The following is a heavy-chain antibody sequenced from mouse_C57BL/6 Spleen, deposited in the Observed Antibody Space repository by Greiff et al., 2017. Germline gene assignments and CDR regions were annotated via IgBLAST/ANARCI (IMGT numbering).Heavy chain of an antibody. V-gene: IGHV2-2*01. D-gene: IGHD1-1*02. CDR3: AKLWSHGGSAMDY. CDR1: GFSLTSYG. CDR2: IWSGGST. J-gene: IGHJ4*01. Sequence: QVQLKQSGPGLVQPSQSLSITCTVSGFSLTSYGVHWVRQSPGKGLEWLGVIWSGGSTDSNASFISRLCISKDKSKSQVFFKMNSLQADDTAIYYCAKLWSHGGSAMDYWGQGTSVTVSS.